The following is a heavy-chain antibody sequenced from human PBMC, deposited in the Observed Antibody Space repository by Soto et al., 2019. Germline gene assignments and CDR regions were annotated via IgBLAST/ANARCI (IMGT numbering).Heavy chain of an antibody. Sequence: RASVKVSCKASGYTFTSYGISWVRQAPGQGLEWMGWISAYNGNTNYAQKLQGRVTMTTDTSTSTAYMELRSLRSDDTAVYYCASAFELERQDAFDIWGQGTMVTVSS. CDR1: GYTFTSYG. J-gene: IGHJ3*02. CDR3: ASAFELERQDAFDI. CDR2: ISAYNGNT. V-gene: IGHV1-18*04. D-gene: IGHD1-1*01.